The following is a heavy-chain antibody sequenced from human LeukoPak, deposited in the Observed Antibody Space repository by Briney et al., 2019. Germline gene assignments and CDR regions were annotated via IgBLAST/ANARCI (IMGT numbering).Heavy chain of an antibody. CDR1: GGSISDAAYY. V-gene: IGHV4-31*03. D-gene: IGHD4-17*01. Sequence: SQTLSLTCTVSGGSISDAAYYWSWIRQYPGEGLEWIGYIYYSGSTSYNPSLKSRVTISVDTSKKQFSLKLTSVTAADTAVYYCARDRSSSSLSHTVTSGVFDYWGQGTLVTVSS. CDR2: IYYSGST. CDR3: ARDRSSSSLSHTVTSGVFDY. J-gene: IGHJ4*02.